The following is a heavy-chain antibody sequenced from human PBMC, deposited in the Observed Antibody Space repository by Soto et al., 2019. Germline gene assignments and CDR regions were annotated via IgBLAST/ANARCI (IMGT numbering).Heavy chain of an antibody. CDR1: GFTFTSHA. Sequence: EVQLLESGGGFVQPGGSLRLSCVASGFTFTSHAMSWVSQAPGKGLEWVSSVSASGGSTYYPDSVKGRFTISRDSSKNTVYLQMNSLRAEDTALYYCAKGRPVEGDVFDVWGQGTMVTVSS. CDR2: VSASGGST. J-gene: IGHJ3*01. CDR3: AKGRPVEGDVFDV. V-gene: IGHV3-23*01.